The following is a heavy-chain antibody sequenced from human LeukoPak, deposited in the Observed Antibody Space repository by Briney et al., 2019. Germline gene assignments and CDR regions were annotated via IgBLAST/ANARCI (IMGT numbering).Heavy chain of an antibody. CDR3: ARESSSAYDY. CDR1: GFTFSDYY. J-gene: IGHJ4*02. CDR2: ISSSGSTI. V-gene: IGHV3-11*04. Sequence: GGSLRLSRAASGFTFSDYYMSWIRQPPGKGLEWVAYISSSGSTIYYADSVKGRFTISRDNAKNSRYLQMNSLRAEDTAVYYCARESSSAYDYGGQGTLVTVPS. D-gene: IGHD6-6*01.